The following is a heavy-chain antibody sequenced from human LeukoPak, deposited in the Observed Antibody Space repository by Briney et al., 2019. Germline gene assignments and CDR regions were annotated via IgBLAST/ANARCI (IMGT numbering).Heavy chain of an antibody. CDR1: GFTFSNAW. CDR2: IKSKTDGGTT. Sequence: GSLRLSCAASGFTFSNAWMSWVRQAPGNGLEWVGRIKSKTDGGTTDYAAPVKGRFTISRDDSKNTLYLQMNSLKTEDTAVYYCTTESYYYDSSGYFLPPDYWGQGTLVTVSS. CDR3: TTESYYYDSSGYFLPPDY. V-gene: IGHV3-15*01. D-gene: IGHD3-22*01. J-gene: IGHJ4*02.